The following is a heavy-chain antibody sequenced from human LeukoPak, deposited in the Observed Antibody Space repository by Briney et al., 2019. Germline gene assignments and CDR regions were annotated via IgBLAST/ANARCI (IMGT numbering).Heavy chain of an antibody. D-gene: IGHD3-10*01. V-gene: IGHV4-59*01. CDR1: GGTISSYY. J-gene: IGHJ4*02. CDR3: AREAFYYGSGSYPLY. Sequence: AETLTLTCTASGGTISSYYWSWIRQPPGKGLEWIGYIYYSGSTNYNPSLKSRVTISVDTSKTQFSLKLSSVTAADTAVYYCAREAFYYGSGSYPLYWGQGTLVTVSS. CDR2: IYYSGST.